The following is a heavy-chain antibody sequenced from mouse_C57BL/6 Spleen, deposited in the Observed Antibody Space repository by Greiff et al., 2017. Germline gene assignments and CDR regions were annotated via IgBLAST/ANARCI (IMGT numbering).Heavy chain of an antibody. Sequence: QVTLNVSGAELVRPGASVKLSCKASGYTFTDYYINWVKQRPGQGLEWIARIYPGSGNTYYNEKFKGKATLTAEKSSSTAYMQLSSLTSEDSAVYFCARFDYGDYWGQGTTLTVSS. CDR1: GYTFTDYY. J-gene: IGHJ2*01. CDR2: IYPGSGNT. CDR3: ARFDYGDY. V-gene: IGHV1-76*01.